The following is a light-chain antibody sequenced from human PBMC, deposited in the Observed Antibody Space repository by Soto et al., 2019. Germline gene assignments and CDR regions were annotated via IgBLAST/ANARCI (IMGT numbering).Light chain of an antibody. CDR1: QSISNW. V-gene: IGKV1-5*03. J-gene: IGKJ1*01. CDR2: NAS. Sequence: IQMTQSPSTLSASVGDRVTITCRASQSISNWLAWYQQKPGEAPRLLIFNASTLQSGVPSRFSGSGSGTEFTLTISSLQPDDFATYYCQQYNSYWTFGQGTKVEIK. CDR3: QQYNSYWT.